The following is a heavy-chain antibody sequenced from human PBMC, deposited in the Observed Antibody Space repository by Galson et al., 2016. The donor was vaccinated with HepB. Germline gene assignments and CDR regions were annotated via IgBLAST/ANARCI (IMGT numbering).Heavy chain of an antibody. J-gene: IGHJ5*02. CDR2: ISFDGNNK. D-gene: IGHD1-26*01. CDR1: GFTFSGFG. CDR3: AKDESWEQLAGGFHP. V-gene: IGHV3-30*18. Sequence: LRLSCAASGFTFSGFGMHWVRQAPGKGLQWVAVISFDGNNKYYAESVKGRFTISRDNSKNAVSLQMDSLGIEDTAVYYCAKDESWEQLAGGFHPWGQGTLVSVSS.